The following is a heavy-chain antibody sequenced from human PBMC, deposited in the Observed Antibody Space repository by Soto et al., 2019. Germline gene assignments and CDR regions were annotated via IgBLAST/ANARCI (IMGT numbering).Heavy chain of an antibody. CDR3: ARHCSGGSCYPGMDV. J-gene: IGHJ6*02. CDR1: GFNFNSYT. V-gene: IGHV3-21*01. CDR2: ISSSGYI. D-gene: IGHD2-15*01. Sequence: EVQLVESGGGLVKPGGSLRLYCAASGFNFNSYTITWVRQAPGKRLEWLSSISSSGYIFSTDSVRGRFTISRDNAKNSVYLQINSLRAEDTAVYFCARHCSGGSCYPGMDVWGQGTTVTVSS.